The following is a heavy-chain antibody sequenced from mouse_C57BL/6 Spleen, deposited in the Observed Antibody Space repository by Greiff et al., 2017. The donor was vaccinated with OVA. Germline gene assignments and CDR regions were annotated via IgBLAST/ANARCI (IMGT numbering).Heavy chain of an antibody. CDR1: GYAFSSSW. CDR3: ARDDGNSYYYAMDY. Sequence: QVQLQQSGPELVKPGASVKISCKASGYAFSSSWMNWVKQRPGKGLEWIGRIYPGDGDTNYNGKFKGKATLTADKSSSTAYMQLSSLTSEDSAVYFCARDDGNSYYYAMDYWGQGTSVTVSS. D-gene: IGHD2-1*01. J-gene: IGHJ4*01. V-gene: IGHV1-82*01. CDR2: IYPGDGDT.